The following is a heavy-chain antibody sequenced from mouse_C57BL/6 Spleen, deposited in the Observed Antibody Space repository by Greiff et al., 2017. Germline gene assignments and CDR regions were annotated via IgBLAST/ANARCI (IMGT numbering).Heavy chain of an antibody. J-gene: IGHJ2*01. CDR2: IYPRSGNT. CDR3: AREGRTGDFDY. V-gene: IGHV1-81*01. Sequence: QVQLQQSGAELARPGASVKLSCKASGYTFTSYGISWVKQRTGQGLEWIGEIYPRSGNTYYNEKFKGKATLTADKSSSTAYMERRSLTSEDSAVYFCAREGRTGDFDYWGQGTTLTVSS. D-gene: IGHD4-1*01. CDR1: GYTFTSYG.